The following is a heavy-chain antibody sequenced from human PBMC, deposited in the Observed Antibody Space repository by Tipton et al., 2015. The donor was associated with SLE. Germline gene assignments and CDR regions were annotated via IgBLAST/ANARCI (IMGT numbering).Heavy chain of an antibody. J-gene: IGHJ6*01. CDR1: GGSMSTYY. Sequence: GLVKPSETLSLTCTVSGGSMSTYYWSWIRQPPGKGLEWIGYIYYSGSTNYNPSLKSRVTISVDTSRSQFSLKLTSVTAADTAIYCCARDLNGYNRGYYYLSKVGGNATTVTVS. D-gene: IGHD3-22*01. CDR2: IYYSGST. V-gene: IGHV4-59*01. CDR3: ARDLNGYNRGYYYLSKV.